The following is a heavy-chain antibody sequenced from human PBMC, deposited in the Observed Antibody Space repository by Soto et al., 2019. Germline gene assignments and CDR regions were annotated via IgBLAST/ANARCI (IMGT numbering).Heavy chain of an antibody. CDR3: AKGLDTISPGYY. V-gene: IGHV3-21*01. D-gene: IGHD3-9*01. CDR1: GFTFSAYT. Sequence: GGSLRLSCSASGFTFSAYTMIWVRQAPGKGLEWLASISSTSAYIYYTGSVRGRFTISRDNSKNTLYLQMNSLRAEDTAVYYCAKGLDTISPGYYWGQGTPVTVSS. CDR2: ISSTSAYI. J-gene: IGHJ4*02.